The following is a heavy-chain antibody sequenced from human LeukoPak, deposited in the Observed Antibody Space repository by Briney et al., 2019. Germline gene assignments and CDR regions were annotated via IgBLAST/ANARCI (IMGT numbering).Heavy chain of an antibody. V-gene: IGHV3-53*01. D-gene: IGHD3-10*01. CDR1: GFTVSSNY. CDR2: IYSGGST. CDR3: ARGPATGYFDY. Sequence: PGGSLRLSCAASGFTVSSNYMSWVRQAPGKGLEWASVIYSGGSTYYADSVKGRFTISRDNSKNTLYLQMNSLRAEDTAVYYCARGPATGYFDYWGQGTLVTVSS. J-gene: IGHJ4*02.